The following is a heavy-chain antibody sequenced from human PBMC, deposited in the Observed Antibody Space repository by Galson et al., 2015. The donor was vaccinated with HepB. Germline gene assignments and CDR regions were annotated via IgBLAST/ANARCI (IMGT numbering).Heavy chain of an antibody. J-gene: IGHJ4*02. CDR3: AKDPVISVAKISGY. CDR1: GFTFSSYA. V-gene: IGHV3-23*01. D-gene: IGHD6-19*01. Sequence: SLRLSCAASGFTFSSYAMSWVRQAPGKGLEWVATITGSGVRTYYSDSLKGRFTISRDNSKNTLYLQMNSLRAEDTAMFYCAKDPVISVAKISGYWGQGTLVTVSP. CDR2: ITGSGVRT.